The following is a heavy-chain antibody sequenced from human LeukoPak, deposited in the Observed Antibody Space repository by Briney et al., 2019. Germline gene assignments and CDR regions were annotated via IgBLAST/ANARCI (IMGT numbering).Heavy chain of an antibody. D-gene: IGHD6-19*01. CDR1: GGTFSSYA. CDR2: IIPILGIA. Sequence: SVKVSCKASGGTFSSYAISWVRQAPGQGLEWMGRIIPILGIANYAQKFQGRVTITADKSTSTAYMELSSLRSEDTAVYYCARILRVAVAGTGENYGMDVWGQGTTVTVSS. V-gene: IGHV1-69*04. J-gene: IGHJ6*02. CDR3: ARILRVAVAGTGENYGMDV.